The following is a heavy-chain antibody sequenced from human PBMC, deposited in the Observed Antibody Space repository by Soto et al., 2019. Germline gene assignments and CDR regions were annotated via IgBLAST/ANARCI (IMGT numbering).Heavy chain of an antibody. Sequence: GGSLRLSCAASGFTFSSYGMHWVRQAPGKGLEWVAVISYDGSNKYYADSVKGRFTISRDNSKNTLYLQMNSLRAEDTAVYYCAKDYSSSWYVGPILGYWGQGTLVTVSS. D-gene: IGHD6-13*01. J-gene: IGHJ4*02. V-gene: IGHV3-30*18. CDR2: ISYDGSNK. CDR3: AKDYSSSWYVGPILGY. CDR1: GFTFSSYG.